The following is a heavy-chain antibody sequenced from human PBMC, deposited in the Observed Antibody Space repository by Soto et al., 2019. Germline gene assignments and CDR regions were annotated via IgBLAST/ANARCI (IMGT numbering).Heavy chain of an antibody. V-gene: IGHV3-11*01. CDR1: GFTFRDYD. CDR3: ARKGPRAARPNH. D-gene: IGHD6-6*01. Sequence: QVQLVESGGGLVRPGGSLRLSCAASGFTFRDYDMSWIRQAPGKGLEWVSCISSSGTATYYADSVKGRFIISRDNAKNSLYVTMNSLRVEDSAMYYCARKGPRAARPNHWGQGTLVTVSS. CDR2: ISSSGTAT. J-gene: IGHJ5*02.